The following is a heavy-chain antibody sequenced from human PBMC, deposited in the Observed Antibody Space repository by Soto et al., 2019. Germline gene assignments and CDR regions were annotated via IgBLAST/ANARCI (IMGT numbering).Heavy chain of an antibody. CDR2: ISNNGGNK. V-gene: IGHV3-30-3*01. Sequence: GGSLRLSCAASGFTFNTYAIHWVRQAPGKGLEWVAVISNNGGNKYYADSVKGRFTISRDNSKNTLYLQMNSLTTDDTAVYYCAREEGGYSGYDSNWFAPWGQGTLVTVSS. D-gene: IGHD5-12*01. CDR3: AREEGGYSGYDSNWFAP. CDR1: GFTFNTYA. J-gene: IGHJ5*02.